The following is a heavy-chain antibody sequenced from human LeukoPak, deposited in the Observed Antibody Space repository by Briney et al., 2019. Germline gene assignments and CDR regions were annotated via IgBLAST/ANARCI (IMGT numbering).Heavy chain of an antibody. V-gene: IGHV1-24*01. Sequence: EASVKVSCKVSGYTLTELSMHWVRQAPGKGLEWMGGFDPEDGETIYAQKFQGRVTMTEDTSTDTAYMELSSVRSEDTAVYYCATSLSGTTPYYYYYMDVWGKGTTVTVSS. D-gene: IGHD1-1*01. CDR3: ATSLSGTTPYYYYYMDV. CDR2: FDPEDGET. J-gene: IGHJ6*03. CDR1: GYTLTELS.